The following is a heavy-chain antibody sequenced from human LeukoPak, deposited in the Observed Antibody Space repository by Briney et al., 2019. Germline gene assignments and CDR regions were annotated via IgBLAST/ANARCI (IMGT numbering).Heavy chain of an antibody. CDR3: AKGQVVTAPFDY. J-gene: IGHJ4*02. Sequence: GGSLRLSCAASGFTFSNYAMGWVRQTPGKGLEWVSGISWNSGSIGYADSVKGRFTISRDNAKNSLYLQMNSLRAEDTALYYCAKGQVVTAPFDYWGQGTLVTVSS. V-gene: IGHV3-9*01. CDR2: ISWNSGSI. D-gene: IGHD2-21*02. CDR1: GFTFSNYA.